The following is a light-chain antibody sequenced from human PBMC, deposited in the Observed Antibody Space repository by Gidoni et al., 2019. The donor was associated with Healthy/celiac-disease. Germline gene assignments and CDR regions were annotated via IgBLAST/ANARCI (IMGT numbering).Light chain of an antibody. CDR2: KDS. CDR3: LAADSSGPGL. Sequence: SYELTQPPSVSVSLGQMARITCSGEALPKKYAYWYQQKPGQFPVLVIYKDSERPSGIPGRFSGSSSGTIVTLTISGVQAEDEADYYCLAADSSGPGLFGGGTKLTVL. CDR1: ALPKKY. J-gene: IGLJ2*01. V-gene: IGLV3-16*01.